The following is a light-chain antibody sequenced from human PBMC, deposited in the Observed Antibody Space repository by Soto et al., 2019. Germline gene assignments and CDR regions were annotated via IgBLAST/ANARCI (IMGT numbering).Light chain of an antibody. CDR3: QQRSNWPLT. CDR2: GAS. Sequence: DIVLAQFPGTLCLSPGERATLSWRASQRVSNNYLAWYQQKPGQGPRLLIYGASNRASGIPDRFSGSGSGTDFTLTISSLEPQDFAVYYCQQRSNWPLTFGPGTNVHI. J-gene: IGKJ3*01. CDR1: QRVSNNY. V-gene: IGKV3D-20*02.